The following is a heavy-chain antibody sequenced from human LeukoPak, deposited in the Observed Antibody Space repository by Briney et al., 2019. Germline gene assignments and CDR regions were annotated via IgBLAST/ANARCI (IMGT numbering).Heavy chain of an antibody. J-gene: IGHJ4*02. Sequence: SETLSLTCTVSGGSVSSGSYYWSWIRQPPGKGLEWIGYIYYSGSTNYNPSLKSQVTISVDTSRNQFSLKLSSVTAADTAVYYCARSFGSGSSFFDYWGQGTLVTVSS. CDR3: ARSFGSGSSFFDY. D-gene: IGHD3-10*01. CDR2: IYYSGST. V-gene: IGHV4-61*01. CDR1: GGSVSSGSYY.